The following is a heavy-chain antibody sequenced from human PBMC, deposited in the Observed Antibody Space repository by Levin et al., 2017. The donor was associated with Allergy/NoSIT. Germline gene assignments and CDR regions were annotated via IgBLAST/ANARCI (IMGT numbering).Heavy chain of an antibody. J-gene: IGHJ6*02. CDR2: IYYSGST. V-gene: IGHV4-59*08. CDR3: ARVRIAVTGNRVFYYGMDV. Sequence: SQTLSLPCTVSGGSIRSSYWSWIRQPPGKGLEWIGYIYYSGSTNYNPSLKSRVTISVDTSKNQFSLKLSSVTAADTAVYYCARVRIAVTGNRVFYYGMDVWGQGTTVTVSS. CDR1: GGSIRSSY. D-gene: IGHD6-19*01.